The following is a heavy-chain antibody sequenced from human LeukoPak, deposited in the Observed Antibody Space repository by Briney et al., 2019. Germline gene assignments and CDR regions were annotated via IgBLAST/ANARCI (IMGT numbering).Heavy chain of an antibody. CDR2: ISGSGTNT. CDR1: GFTFTNYA. Sequence: GGSLRLSCAASGFTFTNYAMSWVRQAPGKGLECVSSISGSGTNTDYADSVKGRFTISRDNSRNTLYLQMNSLRAGDTAVYYCAKSFRSTSLDYWGQGTLVTVSS. CDR3: AKSFRSTSLDY. D-gene: IGHD2-2*01. V-gene: IGHV3-23*01. J-gene: IGHJ4*02.